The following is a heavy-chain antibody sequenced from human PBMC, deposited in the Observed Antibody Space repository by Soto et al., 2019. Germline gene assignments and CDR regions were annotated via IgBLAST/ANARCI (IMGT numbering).Heavy chain of an antibody. CDR2: IIPIFGTA. Sequence: GASVKVSCKASGGTFSSYAISWVRQAPGQGLEWMGGIIPIFGTANYAQKFQGRVTITADESTSTAYMELSSLRSEDTAVYYCARVWDYGSGKEAADYYYYYGMDVWGQGTTVTVSS. V-gene: IGHV1-69*13. CDR1: GGTFSSYA. D-gene: IGHD3-10*01. J-gene: IGHJ6*02. CDR3: ARVWDYGSGKEAADYYYYYGMDV.